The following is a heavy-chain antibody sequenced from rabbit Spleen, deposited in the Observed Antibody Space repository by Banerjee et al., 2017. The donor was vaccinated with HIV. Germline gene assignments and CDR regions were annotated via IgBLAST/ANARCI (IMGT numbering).Heavy chain of an antibody. D-gene: IGHD1-1*01. CDR3: ARDLVGVIGWNFYL. CDR1: GLDFSSSYW. Sequence: QEQLEESGGDLVQPEGSLTLTCTASGLDFSSSYWICWVRQAPGKGLEWIACIYAGSTGNTYYASWAKGRFTISRTSSTTVTLQMTSLTAADTATYFCARDLVGVIGWNFYLWGPGTLVT. V-gene: IGHV1S45*01. J-gene: IGHJ4*01. CDR2: IYAGSTGNT.